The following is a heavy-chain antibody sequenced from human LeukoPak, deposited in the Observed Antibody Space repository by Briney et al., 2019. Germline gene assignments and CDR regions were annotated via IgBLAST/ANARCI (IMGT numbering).Heavy chain of an antibody. CDR3: ARGLTSTVTAFDY. Sequence: SVTVSCTASGYTFTGYYMHWVRQAPGQGLEWMGGIIPIFGTANYAQKFQGRVTITTDESTSTAYMELSSLRSEDTAVYYCARGLTSTVTAFDYWGQGTLVTVSS. J-gene: IGHJ4*02. CDR1: GYTFTGYY. D-gene: IGHD4-17*01. V-gene: IGHV1-69*05. CDR2: IIPIFGTA.